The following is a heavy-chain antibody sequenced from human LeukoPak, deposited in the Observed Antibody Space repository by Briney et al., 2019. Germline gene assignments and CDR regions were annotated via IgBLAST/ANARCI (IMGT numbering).Heavy chain of an antibody. J-gene: IGHJ5*02. Sequence: GRSLRLSCAASGFTFSSYGMHWVRQAPGKGLEWVAFIRYDGSNKYYADSVKGRFTISRDNSKNTLYLQMNSLRAEDTAVYYCAKVLGSGWYLNWFDPWGQGTLVTVSS. CDR2: IRYDGSNK. CDR1: GFTFSSYG. D-gene: IGHD6-19*01. V-gene: IGHV3-30*02. CDR3: AKVLGSGWYLNWFDP.